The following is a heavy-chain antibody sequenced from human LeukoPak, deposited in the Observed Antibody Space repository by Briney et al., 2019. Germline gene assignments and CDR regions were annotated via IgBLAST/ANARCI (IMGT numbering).Heavy chain of an antibody. D-gene: IGHD1-26*01. Sequence: GRSLRLSCAASGFTFSSYGMHWVRQAPGKGLEWVSSISSSSSYIYYADSVKGRFTISRDNAKNSLYLQMNSLRAEDTAVYYCARVNSGSQGFDYWGQGTLVTVSS. V-gene: IGHV3-21*01. CDR2: ISSSSSYI. CDR1: GFTFSSYG. CDR3: ARVNSGSQGFDY. J-gene: IGHJ4*02.